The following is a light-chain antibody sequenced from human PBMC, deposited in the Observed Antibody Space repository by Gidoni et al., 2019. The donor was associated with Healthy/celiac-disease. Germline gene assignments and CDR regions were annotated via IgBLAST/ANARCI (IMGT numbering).Light chain of an antibody. CDR2: GAS. V-gene: IGKV3-20*01. CDR1: QIVSSRF. J-gene: IGKJ4*01. Sequence: AWTQSPVPLSLSPGDRATLSCRSSQIVSSRFLAWYQQTPSQAPRLLIYGASSRATGIPDRFSGSGSGTDFTLTISRLEPEDFAVYYCQQYGSSPTFXGXTKVEIK. CDR3: QQYGSSPT.